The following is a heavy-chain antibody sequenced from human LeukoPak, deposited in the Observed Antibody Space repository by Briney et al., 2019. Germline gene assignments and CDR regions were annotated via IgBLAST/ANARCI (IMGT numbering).Heavy chain of an antibody. D-gene: IGHD6-19*01. J-gene: IGHJ4*02. CDR2: IDWDDDK. V-gene: IGHV2-70*11. CDR3: ARIQQSGNSGWTADY. Sequence: SGPALVKPTQTLTLTCTFSGFSLSISDMCVSWIRQPPGKALEWLARIDWDDDKYYSTSLKTRRTISKDTSKNQVALTMTNMDPVDTATYYCARIQQSGNSGWTADYWGQGTLVTVSS. CDR1: GFSLSISDMC.